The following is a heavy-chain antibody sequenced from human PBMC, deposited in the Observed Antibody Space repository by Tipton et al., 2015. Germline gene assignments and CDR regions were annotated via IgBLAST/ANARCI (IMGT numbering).Heavy chain of an antibody. J-gene: IGHJ6*02. V-gene: IGHV4-59*01. Sequence: LRLSCSVSGGSLSTYCWSWIRQPPGKGLEWIGYIYSSGSANYKPSLKSRVTISVDTSKNQFSLKLSSVTAADTAVYYCARDVDDYGGNSGPREDCGKDVWGQGTTFTVSS. CDR2: IYSSGSA. CDR3: ARDVDDYGGNSGPREDCGKDV. D-gene: IGHD4-23*01. CDR1: GGSLSTYC.